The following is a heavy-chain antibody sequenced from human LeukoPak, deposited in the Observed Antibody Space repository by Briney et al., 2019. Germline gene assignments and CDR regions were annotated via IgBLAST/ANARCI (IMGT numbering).Heavy chain of an antibody. CDR3: ARVSYRGSYSVYYFDY. CDR2: VYYTGST. J-gene: IGHJ4*02. Sequence: PSQTLSLNSTVSGGSISSGGFYWTSLRQHPGKGLEWIGYVYYTGSTYYNPSLKSRVTISVDTSKNQFSLKLTSVTAADTAVYYCARVSYRGSYSVYYFDYWGQGSLVTVSS. V-gene: IGHV4-31*03. CDR1: GGSISSGGFY. D-gene: IGHD1-26*01.